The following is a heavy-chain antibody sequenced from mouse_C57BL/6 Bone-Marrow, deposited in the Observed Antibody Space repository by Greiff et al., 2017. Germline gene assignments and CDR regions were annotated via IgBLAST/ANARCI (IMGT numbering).Heavy chain of an antibody. CDR1: GYTFTGYW. Sequence: VQLLQSGAELMQPGASVKLSCKATGYTFTGYWIEWVKQTPGHGLEWIGEILPGSGSTNYNEKFKGKATFTAHTSSNPAYMQLSSLTTENSAIYCCERWGYANDYGGQGTSVTVTA. J-gene: IGHJ4*01. CDR3: ERWGYANDY. V-gene: IGHV1-9*01. CDR2: ILPGSGST.